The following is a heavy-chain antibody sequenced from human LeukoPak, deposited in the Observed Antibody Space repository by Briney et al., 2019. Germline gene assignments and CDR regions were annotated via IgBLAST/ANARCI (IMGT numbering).Heavy chain of an antibody. Sequence: GGSLRLSCAASGFTFSSYAMSWVRQAPGKGPEWVSAISGSGGSTYYADSVKGRFTISRDNSKNTLYLQMNSLRAEDTAVYYCAHGSGSYSRWDYWGQGTLVTVSS. CDR1: GFTFSSYA. D-gene: IGHD3-10*01. CDR3: AHGSGSYSRWDY. J-gene: IGHJ4*02. V-gene: IGHV3-23*01. CDR2: ISGSGGST.